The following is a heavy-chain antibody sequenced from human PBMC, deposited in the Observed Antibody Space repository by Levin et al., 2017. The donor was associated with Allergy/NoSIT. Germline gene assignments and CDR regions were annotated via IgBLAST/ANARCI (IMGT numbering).Heavy chain of an antibody. Sequence: ETLSLTCAASGFTFSSHWMSWVRQAPGKGLEWVANIIQDGSEKHYVESVKGRFTISRDNAKNSLSLQMNGLRAEDTAVYYCARGTKIVVPTAIRPLDYWGQGTLVTVSS. CDR2: IIQDGSEK. D-gene: IGHD2-21*02. J-gene: IGHJ4*02. CDR3: ARGTKIVVPTAIRPLDY. CDR1: GFTFSSHW. V-gene: IGHV3-7*01.